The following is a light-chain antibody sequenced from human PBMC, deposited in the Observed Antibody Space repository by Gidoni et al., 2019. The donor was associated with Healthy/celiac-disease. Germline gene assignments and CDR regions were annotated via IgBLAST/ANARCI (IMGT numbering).Light chain of an antibody. Sequence: EIVLTQSPGTLSLSPGKRATLSCRASQSVSSSYIAWYQQKPGQAPRLLIYGASSRATGIPDRFSGSGSGTDFTLTISRLEPEDFAVYYCQQYGSSPSFGQGTKLEIK. CDR1: QSVSSSY. CDR2: GAS. V-gene: IGKV3-20*01. J-gene: IGKJ2*01. CDR3: QQYGSSPS.